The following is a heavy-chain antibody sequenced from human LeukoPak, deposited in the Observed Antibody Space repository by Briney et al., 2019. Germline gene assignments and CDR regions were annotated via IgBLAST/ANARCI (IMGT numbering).Heavy chain of an antibody. J-gene: IGHJ4*02. Sequence: GGSLRLSCAASAFTFSSYAMHWVRQAPGKGLEYVSAISSNGGSTYYANSVKGRFTISRDNSKNTLYLQMGSLRAEDMAVYYCARGGSGSYSGHFGYWGQGTLVTVSS. V-gene: IGHV3-64*01. CDR1: AFTFSSYA. CDR2: ISSNGGST. D-gene: IGHD3-10*01. CDR3: ARGGSGSYSGHFGY.